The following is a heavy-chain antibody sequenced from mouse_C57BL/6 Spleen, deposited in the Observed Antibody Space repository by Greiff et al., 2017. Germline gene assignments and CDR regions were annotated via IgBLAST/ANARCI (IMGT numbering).Heavy chain of an antibody. V-gene: IGHV14-2*01. Sequence: VQLQQSGAELVKPGASVKLSCTASGFNINDYYMHWVKQRTEQGLEWIGRIDPEAGGTKYAPKFPGKATITADTSSNTAYLQLSSLTSEDTAVYYCAREAQALDYWGQGTTLTVSS. CDR3: AREAQALDY. CDR1: GFNINDYY. J-gene: IGHJ2*01. CDR2: IDPEAGGT. D-gene: IGHD3-2*02.